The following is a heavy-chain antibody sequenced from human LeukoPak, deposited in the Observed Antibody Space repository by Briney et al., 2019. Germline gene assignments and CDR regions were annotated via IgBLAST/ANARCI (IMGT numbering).Heavy chain of an antibody. CDR3: ARGDSSGYCDY. V-gene: IGHV1-69*04. CDR2: IIPILGIA. Sequence: SVKVSCKASGGTFSSYAISWVRQAPGQGLEWMGRIIPILGIANYAQKFQGRVTMTRDTSTSTVYMELSSLRSEDTAVYYCARGDSSGYCDYWGQGTLVTVSS. J-gene: IGHJ4*02. D-gene: IGHD3-22*01. CDR1: GGTFSSYA.